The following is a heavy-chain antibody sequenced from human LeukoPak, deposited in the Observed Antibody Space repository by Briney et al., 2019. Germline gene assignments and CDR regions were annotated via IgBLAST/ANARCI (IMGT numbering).Heavy chain of an antibody. J-gene: IGHJ6*02. D-gene: IGHD2-2*01. CDR2: IYYSGST. V-gene: IGHV4-59*01. CDR3: ARVGGVVVPAATPPYYYGMDV. Sequence: SETLSLTCTVSGGSISSYYWSWIRQPPGKGLEWIGYIYYSGSTNYNPSLKSRVTISVDTSKNQFSLKLSSVTAADTAVYYCARVGGVVVPAATPPYYYGMDVWGQGTTVTVSS. CDR1: GGSISSYY.